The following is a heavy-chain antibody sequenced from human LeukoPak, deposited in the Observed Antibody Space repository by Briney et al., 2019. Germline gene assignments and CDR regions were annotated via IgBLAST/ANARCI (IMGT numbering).Heavy chain of an antibody. CDR1: GGSISSYY. D-gene: IGHD1-26*01. CDR2: IYYSGST. V-gene: IGHV4-59*12. J-gene: IGHJ4*02. Sequence: SETLSLTCTVSGGSISSYYWSWIRQPPGKGLEWIGYIYYSGSTNYNPSLKSRVTISVDTSKNQFSLKMTSVTAADTAVYYCARYRTSGSYLFDYWGQGTLVTVSS. CDR3: ARYRTSGSYLFDY.